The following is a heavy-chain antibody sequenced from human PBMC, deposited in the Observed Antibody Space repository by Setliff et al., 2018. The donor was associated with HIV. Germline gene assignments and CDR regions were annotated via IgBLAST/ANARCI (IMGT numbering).Heavy chain of an antibody. CDR1: GGSISSHY. V-gene: IGHV4-59*11. CDR3: ARGMLRSSWYAHHDAFDI. D-gene: IGHD6-13*01. J-gene: IGHJ3*02. CDR2: IYYSGST. Sequence: SETLSLTCTVSGGSISSHYWSWVRQPPGKGLEWIGYIYYSGSTNYNPSLKSRVTISVDTSKNQFSLKLSFVTAADTAVYYCARGMLRSSWYAHHDAFDIWGQGTMVTVSS.